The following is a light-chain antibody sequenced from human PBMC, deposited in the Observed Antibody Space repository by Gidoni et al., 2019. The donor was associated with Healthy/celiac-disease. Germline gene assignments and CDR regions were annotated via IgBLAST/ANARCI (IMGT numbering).Light chain of an antibody. Sequence: SYELTQPPAVSVSPGQTGSITCSGDKLGDKYDCWYQQKPVQSPVLVIYQDSKRPSGIPERFSGSSSGNTATLTISGTQAMDEADYYCQAWDSSTVVFGGGTKLTVL. CDR2: QDS. CDR1: KLGDKY. J-gene: IGLJ2*01. V-gene: IGLV3-1*01. CDR3: QAWDSSTVV.